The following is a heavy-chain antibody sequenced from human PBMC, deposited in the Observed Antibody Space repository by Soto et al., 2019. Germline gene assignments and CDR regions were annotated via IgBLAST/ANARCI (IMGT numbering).Heavy chain of an antibody. D-gene: IGHD6-13*01. CDR3: AGVKQQLVPYYFDY. CDR2: KNPNSGNT. V-gene: IGHV1-8*01. Sequence: QVQLVQSGAEVKKPGASVKVSCKASGYTFTSYDINWVRQATGQGLEWMGWKNPNSGNTGDAQKFQGRVTMTRNTSFTTAYMVLGSLGSEDTAVYYCAGVKQQLVPYYFDYWGQGTLDTVSS. J-gene: IGHJ4*02. CDR1: GYTFTSYD.